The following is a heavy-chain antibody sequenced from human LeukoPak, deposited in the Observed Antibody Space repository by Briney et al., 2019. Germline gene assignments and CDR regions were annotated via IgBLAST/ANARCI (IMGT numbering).Heavy chain of an antibody. CDR3: ARERIFPVTNFDY. V-gene: IGHV1-2*02. D-gene: IGHD4-17*01. J-gene: IGHJ4*02. CDR1: GYTFTGYY. Sequence: GASVKDSCKASGYTFTGYYMHWVRQAPGQGLEWMGWINPNSGGTNYAQKFQGRVTMTRDTSISTAYMELSRLRSDDTAVYYCARERIFPVTNFDYWGQGTLVTVSS. CDR2: INPNSGGT.